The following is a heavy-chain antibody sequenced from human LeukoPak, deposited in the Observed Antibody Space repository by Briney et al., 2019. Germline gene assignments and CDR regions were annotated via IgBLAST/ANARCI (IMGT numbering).Heavy chain of an antibody. J-gene: IGHJ4*02. CDR3: ARGRYSSSWYYFDY. CDR2: IYHSGST. D-gene: IGHD6-13*01. V-gene: IGHV4-4*02. CDR1: GGSISSSNW. Sequence: PSETLSLTCAVSGGSISSSNWWSWVRPPPGKGLEWIGEIYHSGSTNYNPSLKSRVTISVDKSKNQFSLKLSSVTAADTAVYYCARGRYSSSWYYFDYWGQGTLVTVSS.